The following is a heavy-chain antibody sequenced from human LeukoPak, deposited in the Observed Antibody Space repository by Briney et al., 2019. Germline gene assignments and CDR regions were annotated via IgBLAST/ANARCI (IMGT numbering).Heavy chain of an antibody. Sequence: GGSLRLSCVASGFTFSSYAMSWVRRAPGKGLEWVSVISGSGGSTYYADSVKGRFTISRDNSKNTLYLQMNSLRAEDTAVYYCAKVSRYCSGGSCYYHPFDYWGQGTLVTVSS. D-gene: IGHD2-15*01. CDR1: GFTFSSYA. V-gene: IGHV3-23*01. CDR2: ISGSGGST. J-gene: IGHJ4*02. CDR3: AKVSRYCSGGSCYYHPFDY.